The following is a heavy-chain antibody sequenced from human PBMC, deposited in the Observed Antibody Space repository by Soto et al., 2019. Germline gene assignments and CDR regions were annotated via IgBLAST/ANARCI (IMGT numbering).Heavy chain of an antibody. CDR1: GFTFDDYT. CDR3: AKDIGGGGFSYFDY. Sequence: GGSLRLSCAASGFTFDDYTMHWVRQAPGKGLEWVSLISWDGGSTYYADSVKGRFTISRDNSKNSLYLQMNSLRTEDTALYYCAKDIGGGGFSYFDYWGQGTLVTVSS. J-gene: IGHJ4*02. CDR2: ISWDGGST. V-gene: IGHV3-43*01. D-gene: IGHD2-15*01.